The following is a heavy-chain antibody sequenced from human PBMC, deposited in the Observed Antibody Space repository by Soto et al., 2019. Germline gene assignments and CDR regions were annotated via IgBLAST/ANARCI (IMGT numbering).Heavy chain of an antibody. V-gene: IGHV1-69*13. J-gene: IGHJ2*01. D-gene: IGHD3-16*01. CDR3: ARESPVVVRGGPARYFDL. Sequence: VASVKVSCKASGGTFSSYAISWVRQAPGQGLEWMGGIIPIFGTANYAQKFQGRVTITADESTSTAYMELSSLRSEDTAVYYCARESPVVVRGGPARYFDLWGRGTLVTVSS. CDR1: GGTFSSYA. CDR2: IIPIFGTA.